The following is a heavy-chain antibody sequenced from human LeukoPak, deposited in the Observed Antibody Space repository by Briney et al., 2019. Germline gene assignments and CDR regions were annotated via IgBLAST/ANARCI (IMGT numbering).Heavy chain of an antibody. CDR2: ISSSGGTI. J-gene: IGHJ4*02. D-gene: IGHD3-22*01. V-gene: IGHV3-11*01. CDR1: GFTFSDYY. CDR3: ARARVLVVVIDYFDY. Sequence: PGGSLRLSCAASGFTFSDYYMSWIRQAPGKGLEWVSYISSSGGTIYYADSVKGRFTISRDNAKNSLYLQMNSLRAEDTAVYYCARARVLVVVIDYFDYWGQGTLVTVSS.